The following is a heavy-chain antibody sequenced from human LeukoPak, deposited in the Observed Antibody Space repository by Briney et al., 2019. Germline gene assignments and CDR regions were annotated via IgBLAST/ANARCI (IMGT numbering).Heavy chain of an antibody. CDR3: AKSPPRASYCTGGVCYWDY. CDR2: ISGSGGST. D-gene: IGHD2-8*02. V-gene: IGHV3-23*01. J-gene: IGHJ4*02. CDR1: GFTFSSYA. Sequence: QAGGSPRLSCAASGFTFSSYAMSWVRQAPGKGLEWVSAISGSGGSTYYADSVKGRFTISRDNSKNTLYLQMNSLRAEDTAVYYCAKSPPRASYCTGGVCYWDYWGQGTLVTVSS.